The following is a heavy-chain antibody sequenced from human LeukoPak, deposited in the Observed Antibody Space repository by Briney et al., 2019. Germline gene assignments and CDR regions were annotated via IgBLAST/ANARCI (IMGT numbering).Heavy chain of an antibody. D-gene: IGHD3-3*01. Sequence: GASVKVSCKASGYTFTGYYMHWVRQAPGQGLEWMGWINPNSGGTNYAQKFQGRVTMTRDTSISTAYMELSRLRSDDTAVYYCARWGVLEWLLWSPEPGRGPYYFGHWGQGTLVTVSS. CDR1: GYTFTGYY. CDR2: INPNSGGT. V-gene: IGHV1-2*02. J-gene: IGHJ4*02. CDR3: ARWGVLEWLLWSPEPGRGPYYFGH.